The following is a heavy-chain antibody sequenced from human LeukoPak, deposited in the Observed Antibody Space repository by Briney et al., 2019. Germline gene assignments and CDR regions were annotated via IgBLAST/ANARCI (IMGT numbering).Heavy chain of an antibody. D-gene: IGHD5-18*01. CDR1: GFTFSGSS. J-gene: IGHJ4*02. V-gene: IGHV3-73*01. CDR3: SRYVDTPLNY. Sequence: GGSLRLSCAASGFTFSGSSIHWVRQASGKGLEWVGRIRSKANSYATAYAASVAGRFTISRDDSQNTAYLQMNSLKTEDAAVYYCSRYVDTPLNYWGQGALVTVSS. CDR2: IRSKANSYAT.